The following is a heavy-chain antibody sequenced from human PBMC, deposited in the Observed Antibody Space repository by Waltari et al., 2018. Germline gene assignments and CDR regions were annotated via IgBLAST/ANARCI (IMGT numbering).Heavy chain of an antibody. D-gene: IGHD5-12*01. Sequence: QVQLQESGPGLVKHSETLSLTCTVSGGSISSYYWSWIRQPPGKGLEWIGYIYYSGSTNYNPSLKSRVTISVDTSKNQFSLKLSSVTAADTAVYYCARVPGYNNAFDIWGQGTMVTVSS. CDR1: GGSISSYY. CDR3: ARVPGYNNAFDI. J-gene: IGHJ3*02. CDR2: IYYSGST. V-gene: IGHV4-59*01.